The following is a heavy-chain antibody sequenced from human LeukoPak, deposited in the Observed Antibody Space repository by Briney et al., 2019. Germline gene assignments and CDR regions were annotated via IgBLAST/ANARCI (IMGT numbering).Heavy chain of an antibody. CDR2: ISGGGST. CDR1: GFTFSSYA. J-gene: IGHJ4*02. D-gene: IGHD2-2*01. CDR3: AKDIVVVPAAIYSSSWYDY. V-gene: IGHV3-23*01. Sequence: GGSLRLSCAASGFTFSSYAMSWVRQAPGKGLEWVSAISGGGSTYYADSVKGRFTISRDNSKNTLYLQMNSLRAEDTAVYYCAKDIVVVPAAIYSSSWYDYWGQGTLVTVSS.